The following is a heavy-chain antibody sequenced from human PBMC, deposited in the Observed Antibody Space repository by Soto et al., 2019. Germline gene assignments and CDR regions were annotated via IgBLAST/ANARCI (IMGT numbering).Heavy chain of an antibody. Sequence: SVKVSCKASGGTFSSYAISWVRQAPGQGLEWMGGIIPIFGTANYAQKFQGRVTITADESTSTAYMELSSLRSEDTAVYYCARDRYYYDSSGYVAAFDIWGQGTMVTVSS. V-gene: IGHV1-69*13. J-gene: IGHJ3*02. D-gene: IGHD3-22*01. CDR3: ARDRYYYDSSGYVAAFDI. CDR1: GGTFSSYA. CDR2: IIPIFGTA.